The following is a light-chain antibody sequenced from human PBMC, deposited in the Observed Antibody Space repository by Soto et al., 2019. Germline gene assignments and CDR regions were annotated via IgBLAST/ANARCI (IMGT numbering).Light chain of an antibody. CDR2: EVS. CDR3: SSYTSSSTLYV. J-gene: IGLJ1*01. CDR1: SSDVGGYTY. Sequence: QSVLTQPASVSGSPGQSITISCTGTSSDVGGYTYVSWYQQHPGKAPKLMIYEVSNRPSGVSNRFSGSKSGNTVSLTISGLQAEDEADYYCSSYTSSSTLYVFGTGTKVTVL. V-gene: IGLV2-14*01.